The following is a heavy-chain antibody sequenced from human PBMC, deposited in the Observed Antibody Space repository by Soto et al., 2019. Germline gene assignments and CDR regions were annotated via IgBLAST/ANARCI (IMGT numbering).Heavy chain of an antibody. CDR1: GFTFSSYS. CDR3: ARDRGFRNPLDT. V-gene: IGHV3-48*01. Sequence: EVQLVESGGGLVQPGGSLRLSCAASGFTFSSYSMNWIRQVPGKGLEWGSYITGSSSTTYYADSVQGRFTISRDNANNPLYLQINSLRAEDPALYYCARDRGFRNPLDTWGQGILVTVSS. CDR2: ITGSSSTT. J-gene: IGHJ5*02. D-gene: IGHD3-10*01.